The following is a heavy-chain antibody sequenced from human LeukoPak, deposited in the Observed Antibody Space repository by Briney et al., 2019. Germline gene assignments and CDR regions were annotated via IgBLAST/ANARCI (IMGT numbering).Heavy chain of an antibody. Sequence: GGSLSLSCAASGFTFSNYWMSWVRQAPGKGLEWVANIKEDGSEKYYVDSVKGRFTISRNNARNSLYLRMNSLRAEDTAVYYCASGRQLGYWGQGTLVTVSS. CDR1: GFTFSNYW. J-gene: IGHJ4*02. D-gene: IGHD6-13*01. CDR2: IKEDGSEK. CDR3: ASGRQLGY. V-gene: IGHV3-7*01.